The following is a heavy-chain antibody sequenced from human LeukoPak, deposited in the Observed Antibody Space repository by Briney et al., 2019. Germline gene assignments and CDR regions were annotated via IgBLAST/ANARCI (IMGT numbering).Heavy chain of an antibody. CDR3: ARGPNGRDGYHSRYYFDY. CDR1: GGTFSSYA. CDR2: IIPIFGTA. D-gene: IGHD5-24*01. V-gene: IGHV1-69*05. Sequence: ASVKVSCKASGGTFSSYAISWVRQAPGQGLEWMGGIIPIFGTANYAQKFQGRVTITTDESTSTAYMELSSLRSEDTAVYYCARGPNGRDGYHSRYYFDYWGQGTLVTVSS. J-gene: IGHJ4*02.